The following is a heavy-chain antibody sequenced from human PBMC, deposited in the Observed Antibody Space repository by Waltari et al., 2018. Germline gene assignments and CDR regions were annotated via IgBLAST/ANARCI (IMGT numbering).Heavy chain of an antibody. J-gene: IGHJ6*03. D-gene: IGHD3-3*01. CDR2: INDSGST. V-gene: IGHV4-34*02. CDR3: ARVFGYYYYYMDV. CDR1: GGSLSGYH. Sequence: QVQLQQWGAGLLKPSETLSLTCDVSGGSLSGYHWTWIRQPPGKGLEWIGEINDSGSTTYNPPLESRVTVSIDPANTKFSLRVRSVTAADTAVYYCARVFGYYYYYMDVWGKGTTVTISS.